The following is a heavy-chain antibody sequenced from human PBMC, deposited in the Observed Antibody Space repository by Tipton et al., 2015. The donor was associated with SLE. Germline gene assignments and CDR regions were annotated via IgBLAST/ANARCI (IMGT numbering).Heavy chain of an antibody. J-gene: IGHJ6*04. CDR1: GFSFSTYA. CDR2: IWSDGSNK. Sequence: SLRLSCAASGFSFSTYAMHWVRQAPGKGPEWVALIWSDGSNKYYGDSVNGRFTVSRDNSKNTLYLQMNSLRVEDTALYYCAKGRSHYGSGGSLDVWGKGTAVTVSS. V-gene: IGHV3-33*06. D-gene: IGHD3-10*01. CDR3: AKGRSHYGSGGSLDV.